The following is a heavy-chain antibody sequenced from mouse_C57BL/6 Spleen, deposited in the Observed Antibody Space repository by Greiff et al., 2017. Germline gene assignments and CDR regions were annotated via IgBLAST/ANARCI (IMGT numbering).Heavy chain of an antibody. D-gene: IGHD2-3*01. Sequence: QVTLKVSGPGILQPSQTLSLPCSFSGFSLSTFGMGVGWIRQPSGKGLEWLAHIWWDDDKYYNPALKSRPTISKDTSKNQVFLKIANVDTADTATYYCARSPQWLLPYYYAMDYWGQGTSVTVSS. J-gene: IGHJ4*01. CDR1: GFSLSTFGMG. CDR2: IWWDDDK. V-gene: IGHV8-8*01. CDR3: ARSPQWLLPYYYAMDY.